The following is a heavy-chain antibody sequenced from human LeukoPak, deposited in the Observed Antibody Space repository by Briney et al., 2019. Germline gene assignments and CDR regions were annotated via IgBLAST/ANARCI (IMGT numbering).Heavy chain of an antibody. D-gene: IGHD3-3*01. CDR1: GYTFINYG. J-gene: IGHJ4*02. CDR2: ISASNGNT. CDR3: ATSMTVWVLRPTRGGARASVGFDY. Sequence: GASVKVSCKASGYTFINYGVTWVRQAPGQGLEWMGWISASNGNTNYAQKFQGRVTMTEDTSTDTAYMELSSLRSEDTAVYYCATSMTVWVLRPTRGGARASVGFDYWGQGTLVTVSS. V-gene: IGHV1-18*01.